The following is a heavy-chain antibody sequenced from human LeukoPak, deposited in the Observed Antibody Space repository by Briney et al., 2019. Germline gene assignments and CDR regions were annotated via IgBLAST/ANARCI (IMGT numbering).Heavy chain of an antibody. J-gene: IGHJ4*02. V-gene: IGHV4-61*02. CDR1: GVSISSGSYY. CDR2: IYTSGST. CDR3: ARGADRQQPGFDY. Sequence: SETLSLTCTVSGVSISSGSYYWSWIRQPAGKGLEWIGRIYTSGSTNYNPSLKSRVTISVDTSKNQFSLKLSSVTAADTAVYYCARGADRQQPGFDYWGQGTLVTVSS. D-gene: IGHD6-13*01.